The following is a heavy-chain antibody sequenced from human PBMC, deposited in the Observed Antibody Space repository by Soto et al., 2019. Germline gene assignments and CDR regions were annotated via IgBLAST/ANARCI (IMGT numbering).Heavy chain of an antibody. Sequence: QMRLVQSGAEVKNSGSSVKVSCKASGGTSSNFVITWVRQVPGQGLEWLGGILPMFGAVKYAQKFQDRLTITADRSTNTASMELGRLRSEDTAVYYCARHKRSGYDRGDSYYHTMDVWGHGTTVTVS. CDR2: ILPMFGAV. CDR3: ARHKRSGYDRGDSYYHTMDV. J-gene: IGHJ6*02. D-gene: IGHD3-3*01. V-gene: IGHV1-69*06. CDR1: GGTSSNFV.